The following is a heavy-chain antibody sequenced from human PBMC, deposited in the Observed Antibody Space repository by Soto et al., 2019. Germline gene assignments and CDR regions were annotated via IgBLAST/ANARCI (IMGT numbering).Heavy chain of an antibody. CDR2: IYSNGDT. CDR1: SDSMNSGGYY. CDR3: ARRGGSSSGYYYYAMDV. J-gene: IGHJ6*02. Sequence: SETLSLTCSVSSDSMNSGGYYWSWIRQHPGKGLEWIGYIYSNGDTYYNPSLKSRVTISVDTSKNQFSLNLTSVAAADTAVYYCARRGGSSSGYYYYAMDVWGQGNTV. V-gene: IGHV4-31*03. D-gene: IGHD6-6*01.